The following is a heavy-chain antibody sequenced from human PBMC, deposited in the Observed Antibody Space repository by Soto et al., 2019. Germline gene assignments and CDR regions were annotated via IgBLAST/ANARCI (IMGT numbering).Heavy chain of an antibody. J-gene: IGHJ4*02. CDR1: GFTFSSYG. CDR2: ISYDGSNK. CDR3: AKGTYAEQRILDN. D-gene: IGHD2-8*01. V-gene: IGHV3-30*18. Sequence: VQVLESGGGLVQRGGSLRLSCAASGFTFSSYGMHWVRQAPGKGLEWVAVISYDGSNKYFADSVKGRFTISRDNSMNTLYLEMNSLRGEDTAVYYCAKGTYAEQRILDNWGQGTLVTVSP.